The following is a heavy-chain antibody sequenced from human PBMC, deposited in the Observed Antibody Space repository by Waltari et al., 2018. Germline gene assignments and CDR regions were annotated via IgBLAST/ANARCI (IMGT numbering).Heavy chain of an antibody. Sequence: QVQLQESGPGLVKPSETLSLTCTVSGGSISSYYWSWIRQPPGKGLEWIGYIYYSGSTNYNPSLKSRVTISVDTSKNQFSLKLSSVTAADTAVYYCARGGGYSSSWYPINLDYWGQGTLVTVYS. V-gene: IGHV4-59*01. J-gene: IGHJ4*02. CDR2: IYYSGST. D-gene: IGHD6-13*01. CDR3: ARGGGYSSSWYPINLDY. CDR1: GGSISSYY.